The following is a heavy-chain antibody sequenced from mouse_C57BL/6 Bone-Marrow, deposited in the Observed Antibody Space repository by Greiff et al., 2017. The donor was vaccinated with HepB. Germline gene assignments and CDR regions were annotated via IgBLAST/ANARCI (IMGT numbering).Heavy chain of an antibody. Sequence: DVKLVESGEGLVKPGGSLKLSCAASGFTFSDYGMHWVRQAPEKGLEWVAYISSGSSTIYYADTVKGRFTISRDNAKNTLFLQMTSLRTEDTAMYYCARRAVAYYFDYWGQGTTLTVSS. CDR3: ARRAVAYYFDY. V-gene: IGHV5-17*01. CDR1: GFTFSDYG. D-gene: IGHD1-1*02. J-gene: IGHJ2*01. CDR2: ISSGSSTI.